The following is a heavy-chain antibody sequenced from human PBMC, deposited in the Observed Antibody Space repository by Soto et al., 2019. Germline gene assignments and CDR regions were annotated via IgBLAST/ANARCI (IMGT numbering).Heavy chain of an antibody. J-gene: IGHJ6*02. CDR3: ARRQPQVSSYDILTGYYVSDYYYYGMDV. CDR2: IIPIFGTA. Sequence: GPSVKVSCKASGGTFSSYAISWVRQAPGQGLEWMGGIIPIFGTANYAQKFQGRVTITADKSTSTAYMELSSLRSEDTAVYHCARRQPQVSSYDILTGYYVSDYYYYGMDVWGQGTTVTVSS. V-gene: IGHV1-69*06. D-gene: IGHD3-9*01. CDR1: GGTFSSYA.